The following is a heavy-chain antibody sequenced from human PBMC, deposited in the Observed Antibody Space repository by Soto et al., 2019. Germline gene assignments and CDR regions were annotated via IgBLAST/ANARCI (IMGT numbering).Heavy chain of an antibody. Sequence: SETLSLTCTVSGRSISSYYGSWIRQPAGKGGEGIGCMDTSGSTNYNPPLKSRVTMSVDTSKNQVSLKLNSVTAADTAVYYCARVEGGSAQGYYGMDVWGQGTTVTVSS. CDR1: GRSISSYY. V-gene: IGHV4-4*07. J-gene: IGHJ6*02. CDR2: MDTSGST. D-gene: IGHD1-1*01. CDR3: ARVEGGSAQGYYGMDV.